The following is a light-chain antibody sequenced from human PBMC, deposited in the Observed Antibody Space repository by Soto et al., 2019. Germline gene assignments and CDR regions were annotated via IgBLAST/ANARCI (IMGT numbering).Light chain of an antibody. V-gene: IGKV2-30*02. J-gene: IGKJ1*01. CDR1: QRLGHSDGNTY. CDR3: KQDTHWPWT. Sequence: EVSHSPGSIPLSLGQPASSSCRLSQRLGHSDGNTYLDWFQQRPGQAPRRLISGASNRASGVPDRFSGSGSGTDFTLKISRVEADDVAIYYCKQDTHWPWTLGQGTKVDIK. CDR2: GAS.